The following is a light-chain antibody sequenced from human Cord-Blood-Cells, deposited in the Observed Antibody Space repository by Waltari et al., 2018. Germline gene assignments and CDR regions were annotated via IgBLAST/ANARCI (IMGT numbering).Light chain of an antibody. V-gene: IGKV3-11*01. CDR1: QSVSSY. Sequence: EIVLTQSPATLSLSPGERATLSCRASQSVSSYLAWYQQKPGQAPRLLIYDASNRGTGIPARFSGSGSGTDFTLTISSLEPEDFAVYYCQHRSNWPWTFGQGNKVEIK. J-gene: IGKJ1*01. CDR3: QHRSNWPWT. CDR2: DAS.